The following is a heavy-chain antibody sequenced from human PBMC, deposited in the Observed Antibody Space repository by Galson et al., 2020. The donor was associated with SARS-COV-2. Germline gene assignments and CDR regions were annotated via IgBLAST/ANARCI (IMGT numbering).Heavy chain of an antibody. CDR3: ARGRSACDAAYFDY. CDR2: IYWDDDK. Sequence: KMSGPTLVKPTKTLTLTCTFSGFSLSTSGVGVGWIRQPPGKDLAWLALIYWDDDKRYSPYLKSRLTITKDTSKNQVVLTMTNMDTVDTATYYGARGRSACDAAYFDYWGHGTLVTVSS. CDR1: GFSLSTSGVG. V-gene: IGHV2-5*02. J-gene: IGHJ4*01. D-gene: IGHD2-21*02.